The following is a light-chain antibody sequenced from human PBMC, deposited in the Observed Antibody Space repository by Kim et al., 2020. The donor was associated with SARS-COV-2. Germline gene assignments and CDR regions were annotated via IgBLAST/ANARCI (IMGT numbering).Light chain of an antibody. J-gene: IGKJ1*01. V-gene: IGKV1-17*01. Sequence: ASVGDRGTITSRASKDIRSDLSWYQQKPGKAPKRLIYEASSLQSGVPPRFSGSGSGTGFTLTITSLQPEDFATYFCLQHNTFPWTFGHGTKVDIK. CDR1: KDIRSD. CDR2: EAS. CDR3: LQHNTFPWT.